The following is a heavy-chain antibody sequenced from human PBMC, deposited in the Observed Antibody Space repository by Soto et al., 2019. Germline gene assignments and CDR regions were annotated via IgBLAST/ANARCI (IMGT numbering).Heavy chain of an antibody. D-gene: IGHD4-17*01. Sequence: ASVKVSCKVSGYTLTELSMHWVRQAPGKGLEWMGGFDPEDGETIYAQKFQGRVTMTEDTSTDTAYMELNSLRSEDTAVYYCATESIYGGNSYYCMDVWGQGTTVTVSS. CDR2: FDPEDGET. CDR1: GYTLTELS. V-gene: IGHV1-24*01. CDR3: ATESIYGGNSYYCMDV. J-gene: IGHJ6*02.